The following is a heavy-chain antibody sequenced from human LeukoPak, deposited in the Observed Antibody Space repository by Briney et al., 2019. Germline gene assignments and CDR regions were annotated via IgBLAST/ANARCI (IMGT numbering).Heavy chain of an antibody. CDR3: ALALRYSSSWYEDY. D-gene: IGHD6-13*01. V-gene: IGHV1-2*02. J-gene: IGHJ4*02. CDR1: GFTFTSYD. Sequence: ASVKVSCKAAGFTFTSYDINWVRQATGQGLEWMGWINPNSGGTNYAQKFQGRVTMTRDTSISTAYMELSRLRSDDTAVYYCALALRYSSSWYEDYGGQGTLVTVSP. CDR2: INPNSGGT.